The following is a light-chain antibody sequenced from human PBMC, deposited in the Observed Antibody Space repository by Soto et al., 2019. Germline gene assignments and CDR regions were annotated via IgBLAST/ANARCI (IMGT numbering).Light chain of an antibody. J-gene: IGKJ2*01. Sequence: EIVLTQSPGTLSLSPGERATLSCRASQSLSSGYLAWYHQKPGQAPRLLIYGASSRATGIPDRFSGSGSGTDFTLTISRLEPEDFAVYYCQQYGSSPPYTFGQGTKLEIK. CDR3: QQYGSSPPYT. V-gene: IGKV3-20*01. CDR2: GAS. CDR1: QSLSSGY.